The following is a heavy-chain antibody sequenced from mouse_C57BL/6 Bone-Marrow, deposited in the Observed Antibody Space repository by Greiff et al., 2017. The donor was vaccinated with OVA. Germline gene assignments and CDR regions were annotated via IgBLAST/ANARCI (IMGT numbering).Heavy chain of an antibody. CDR3: ARSERLRDYFDY. V-gene: IGHV1-76*01. CDR1: GYTFTDYY. J-gene: IGHJ2*01. D-gene: IGHD2-2*01. CDR2: IYPGSGNI. Sequence: VQLQQSGAELVRPGASVKLSCKASGYTFTDYYISWVKQRPGPGLEWIARIYPGSGNIYYNEKFKGKATLTAEKSSSTAYMQLSSLTSDDSAVYFGARSERLRDYFDYWGQGTTLTVSS.